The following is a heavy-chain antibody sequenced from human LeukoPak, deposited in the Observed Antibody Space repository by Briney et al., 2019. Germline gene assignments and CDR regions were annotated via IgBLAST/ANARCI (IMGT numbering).Heavy chain of an antibody. D-gene: IGHD3-10*01. Sequence: GGSLRLSCAASGFTFSSYAMSWVRQAPGKGLEWVSAISGSGGSTYYADSVKGRFTISRGNSKNTLYLQMNSLRAEDTAVYYCAKDRVVRGVTPNWFDPWGQGTLVTVSS. J-gene: IGHJ5*02. V-gene: IGHV3-23*01. CDR3: AKDRVVRGVTPNWFDP. CDR2: ISGSGGST. CDR1: GFTFSSYA.